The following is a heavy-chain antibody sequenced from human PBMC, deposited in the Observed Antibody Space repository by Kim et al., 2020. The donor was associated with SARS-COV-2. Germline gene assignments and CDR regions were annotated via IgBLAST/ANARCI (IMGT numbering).Heavy chain of an antibody. D-gene: IGHD3-10*01. Sequence: SVKVSCKASGGTFRNSVINWVRQAPGQGLEWMGGIIPIFNTANYAQKFQGRVTITAAESANTAYMELSSLRSEDTAVYYCARIPQFYYGSTIDYYYGMDGWGQGTTVTVSS. CDR1: GGTFRNSV. J-gene: IGHJ6*02. V-gene: IGHV1-69*13. CDR3: ARIPQFYYGSTIDYYYGMDG. CDR2: IIPIFNTA.